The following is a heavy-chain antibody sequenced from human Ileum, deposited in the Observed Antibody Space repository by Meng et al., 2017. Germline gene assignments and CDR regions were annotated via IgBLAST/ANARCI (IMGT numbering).Heavy chain of an antibody. J-gene: IGHJ4*02. CDR1: GLTFGDHT. Sequence: GESLMISCAASGLTFGDHTMLWVRQAPGKGLEWISSISNSNSYKYYANSVKGRFTTTKNNANSCLYLEMNGLKAEETAVYYCATGPSRLNYWGQGFLVTVSS. CDR2: ISNSNSYK. CDR3: ATGPSRLNY. V-gene: IGHV3-21*01. D-gene: IGHD2-8*02.